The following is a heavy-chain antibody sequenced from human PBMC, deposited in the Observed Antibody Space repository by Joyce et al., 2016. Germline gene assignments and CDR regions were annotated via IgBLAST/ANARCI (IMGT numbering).Heavy chain of an antibody. V-gene: IGHV3-21*01. CDR1: GFTFSSYG. CDR2: LSSSSSYI. Sequence: EVQLVESGGGLVKPGGSLRLSGAASGFTFSSYGMSWVRQAPGKGLEWVSSLSSSSSYIKYTDSVKGRFTSSRDNAKNSLYLQMNSLRVEDTAVYYCARSSYTNGIFDYWGQGTLVTVSS. J-gene: IGHJ4*02. D-gene: IGHD2-8*01. CDR3: ARSSYTNGIFDY.